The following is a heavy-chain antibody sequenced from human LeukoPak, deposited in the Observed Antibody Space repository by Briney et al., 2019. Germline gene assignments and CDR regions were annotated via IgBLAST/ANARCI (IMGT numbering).Heavy chain of an antibody. J-gene: IGHJ4*02. CDR2: IYYSGST. D-gene: IGHD3-22*01. V-gene: IGHV4-39*01. CDR3: ARGPYSSGYYDY. CDR1: GGSISSSSYY. Sequence: PSETLSLTCTVSGGSISSSSYYWGWIRQPPGKGLEWIGSIYYSGSTYHNPSLKSRVTISVDTSKNQFSLKLSSVTAADTAVYYCARGPYSSGYYDYWGQGTLVTVSS.